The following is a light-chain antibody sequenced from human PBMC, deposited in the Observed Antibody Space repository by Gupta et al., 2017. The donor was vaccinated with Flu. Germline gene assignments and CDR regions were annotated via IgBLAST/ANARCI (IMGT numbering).Light chain of an antibody. CDR2: KNN. Sequence: QSVVTQPPSASVTPGQTVTISCSGSSSNIGTFDVFWYLQVPGAAPQLLIKKNNQRPAGVPERFSGSKSGTSASLAVSGLRSEDEGDYYCVVWDDSLNGRVFGGGTKLTV. V-gene: IGLV1-47*01. J-gene: IGLJ3*02. CDR3: VVWDDSLNGRV. CDR1: SSNIGTFD.